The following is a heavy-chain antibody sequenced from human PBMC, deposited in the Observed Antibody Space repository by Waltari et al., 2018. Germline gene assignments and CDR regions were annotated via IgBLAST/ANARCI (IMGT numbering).Heavy chain of an antibody. V-gene: IGHV3-23*01. D-gene: IGHD3-16*01. CDR1: GFTFSSYA. Sequence: SGFTFSSYAMSWVRQAPGKGLEWVSAISGSGGRTYYAYSGKGRFTISRDNSKNTLYLQMTSLKAEDTAVYYGVKDGPGAGWGDYDYWGQGTLVTVSS. J-gene: IGHJ4*02. CDR2: ISGSGGRT. CDR3: VKDGPGAGWGDYDY.